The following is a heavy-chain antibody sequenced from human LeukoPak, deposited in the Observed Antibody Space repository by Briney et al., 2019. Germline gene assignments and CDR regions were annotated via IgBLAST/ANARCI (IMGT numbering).Heavy chain of an antibody. CDR1: GFTIHNDW. CDR3: AKEQPKRGYSYADY. V-gene: IGHV3-43*01. CDR2: INWDGSTT. J-gene: IGHJ4*02. Sequence: GGSLRLSCVASGFTIHNDWMHWVRQAPGKGLEWVSLINWDGSTTFYADSVKGRFTISRDNSKNSLYLQMNSLRTEDTALYYCAKEQPKRGYSYADYWGQGTLVTVSS. D-gene: IGHD5-18*01.